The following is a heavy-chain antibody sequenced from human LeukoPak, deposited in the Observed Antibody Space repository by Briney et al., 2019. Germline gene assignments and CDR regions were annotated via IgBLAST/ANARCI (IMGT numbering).Heavy chain of an antibody. CDR1: GFTFSSYV. CDR3: ARVYYYDSSGPGGAFDI. CDR2: ISSSGSTI. D-gene: IGHD3-22*01. J-gene: IGHJ3*02. Sequence: GGSLRLSCAASGFTFSSYVMNWVRQAPGKGLEWVSYISSSGSTIYYADSVKGRFTISRDNAKNSLYLQMNSLRAEDTAVYYCARVYYYDSSGPGGAFDIWGQGTMVTVSS. V-gene: IGHV3-48*03.